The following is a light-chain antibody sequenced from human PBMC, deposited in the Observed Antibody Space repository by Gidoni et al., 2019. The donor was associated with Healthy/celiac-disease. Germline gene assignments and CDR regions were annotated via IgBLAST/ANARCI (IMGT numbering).Light chain of an antibody. V-gene: IGKV3-20*01. CDR2: GAS. CDR1: QSVRSSY. Sequence: IVSTQSPGTLYWSPGERATPSCRDSQSVRSSYLAWYQQKPCQAPRLLIYGASSRATGIPDRLSGSGSGTDLTLTISRLEPEDFAVYYCQQYGSSAPLTFGGGTKVEIK. CDR3: QQYGSSAPLT. J-gene: IGKJ4*01.